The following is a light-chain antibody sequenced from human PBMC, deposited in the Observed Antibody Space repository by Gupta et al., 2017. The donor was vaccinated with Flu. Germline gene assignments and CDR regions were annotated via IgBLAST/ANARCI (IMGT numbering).Light chain of an antibody. CDR3: QVWDSATNHVV. Sequence: GQAATITRPGDDLQQKSVCWYQQKPGLPPLLVIYQDTKRPSRIPDRFSGSYSGNTATLTIRGTQALDEADYHCQVWDSATNHVVFGGGTKLTVL. CDR2: QDT. CDR1: DLQQKS. J-gene: IGLJ2*01. V-gene: IGLV3-1*01.